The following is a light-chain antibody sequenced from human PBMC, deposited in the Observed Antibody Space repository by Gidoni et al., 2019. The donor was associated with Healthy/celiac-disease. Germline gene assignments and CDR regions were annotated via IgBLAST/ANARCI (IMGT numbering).Light chain of an antibody. Sequence: TASIQSPATLSLSPGERATLSCRASQSVSSYLAWYQQKPGQAPRLLIYDASNRATGIPARFSGSGSGTDFTLTISSLGPEDFAVYYCQQRSNWLTFGGGTKVEIK. CDR3: QQRSNWLT. J-gene: IGKJ4*01. CDR1: QSVSSY. V-gene: IGKV3-11*01. CDR2: DAS.